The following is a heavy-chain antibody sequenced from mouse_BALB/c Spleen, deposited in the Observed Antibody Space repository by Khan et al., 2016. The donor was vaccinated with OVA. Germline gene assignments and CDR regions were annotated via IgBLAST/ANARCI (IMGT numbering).Heavy chain of an antibody. CDR3: ARSNYYGSGLYTMGC. D-gene: IGHD1-1*01. CDR2: IGPGSGST. V-gene: IGHV1S41*01. Sequence: DLVKPGAAVKLSCKASGYTFTSYWINWIKQRPGQGLEWIGRIGPGSGSTSYNEMFKGKATLTVDTSSSTAYIQLSSLSSEDSAVYFCARSNYYGSGLYTMGCWGQGTSVTVSS. J-gene: IGHJ4*01. CDR1: GYTFTSYW.